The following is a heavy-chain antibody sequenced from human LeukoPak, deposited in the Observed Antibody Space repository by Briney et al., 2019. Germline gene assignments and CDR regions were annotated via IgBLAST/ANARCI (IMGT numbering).Heavy chain of an antibody. J-gene: IGHJ4*02. Sequence: GGSLRLSCAASGFTFSSYSMNWVRQAPGKGLEWVSSISSSSSYIYYADSVKGRFTISRDNAKNSLYLQMNSLRAEDTAVYYCARDDSGYEAPNFDYWGQGTLVTVSS. D-gene: IGHD5-12*01. V-gene: IGHV3-21*01. CDR1: GFTFSSYS. CDR2: ISSSSSYI. CDR3: ARDDSGYEAPNFDY.